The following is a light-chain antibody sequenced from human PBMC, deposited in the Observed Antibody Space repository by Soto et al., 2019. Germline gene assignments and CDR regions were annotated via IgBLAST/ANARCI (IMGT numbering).Light chain of an antibody. CDR3: QQRSNWPLT. Sequence: EIVLTQSPATLSLSPGERATLSCRASQSVSSYLAWYQQKPGQAPRLLIYDASNRATGIPARFSGSGSGTDVTLTISNVEPEDFAVYYCQQRSNWPLTFGGGTKVEIK. V-gene: IGKV3-11*01. J-gene: IGKJ4*01. CDR2: DAS. CDR1: QSVSSY.